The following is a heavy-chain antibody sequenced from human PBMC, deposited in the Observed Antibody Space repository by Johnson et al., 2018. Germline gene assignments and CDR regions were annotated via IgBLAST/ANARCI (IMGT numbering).Heavy chain of an antibody. CDR3: ARGHTWSGYYYYYYMDV. D-gene: IGHD3-3*01. CDR1: GFTFSSYD. J-gene: IGHJ6*03. V-gene: IGHV3-13*01. CDR2: IGTAGDT. Sequence: VQLVESGGGLVQPGGSLRLSCAASGFTFSSYDMHWVRQATGKGLEWVSAIGTAGDTYYPGSVKGRFTISRENDKKSLYLQMNSRRAGDTAVYYCARGHTWSGYYYYYYMDVWGKGTTVTVSS.